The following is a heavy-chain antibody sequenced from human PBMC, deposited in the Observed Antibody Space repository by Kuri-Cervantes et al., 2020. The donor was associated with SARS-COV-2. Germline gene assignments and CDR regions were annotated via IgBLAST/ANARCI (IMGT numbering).Heavy chain of an antibody. J-gene: IGHJ6*03. CDR2: ISGSGGST. Sequence: LSLTCAASGFTFSSYAMSWVRQAPGKGLEWVSAISGSGGSTYYADSVKGRFTISRDNSKNTLYLQMNSLRAEDTAVYYCAKYSSSSGWYYYYMDVWGKGTTVTVSS. CDR3: AKYSSSSGWYYYYMDV. V-gene: IGHV3-23*01. D-gene: IGHD6-6*01. CDR1: GFTFSSYA.